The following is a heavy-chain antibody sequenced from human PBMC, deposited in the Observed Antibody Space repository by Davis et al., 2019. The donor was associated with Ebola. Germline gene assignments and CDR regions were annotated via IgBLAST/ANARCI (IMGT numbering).Heavy chain of an antibody. CDR2: IYPGDSDT. V-gene: IGHV5-51*01. CDR3: ARLNGYHSYYYYYMDV. J-gene: IGHJ6*03. CDR1: GYSFTSYW. Sequence: PGGSLRLSCKGSGYSFTSYWIGWVRQMPGKGLEWMGIIYPGDSDTRYSPSFQGQVTISADKSISTAYLQWSSLKASDTAMYYCARLNGYHSYYYYYMDVWGKGTTVTVSS. D-gene: IGHD6-25*01.